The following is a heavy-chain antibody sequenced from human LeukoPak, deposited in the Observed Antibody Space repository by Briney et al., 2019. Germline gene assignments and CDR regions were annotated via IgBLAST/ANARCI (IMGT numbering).Heavy chain of an antibody. CDR1: GFAFHNYW. J-gene: IGHJ6*03. CDR3: ARNTAAIVLRYFYFYMDV. D-gene: IGHD2-2*02. Sequence: GGSLRLSCAASGFAFHNYWMSWVRQAPGKGLEWVANIKVDGSEEYYVDSVKGRFTISRDNAKSSLYLQMNSLRAEDTAVYYCARNTAAIVLRYFYFYMDVWGKGTTVTVSS. V-gene: IGHV3-7*01. CDR2: IKVDGSEE.